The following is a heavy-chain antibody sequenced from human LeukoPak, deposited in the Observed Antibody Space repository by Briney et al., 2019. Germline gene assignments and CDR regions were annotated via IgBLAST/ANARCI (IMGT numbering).Heavy chain of an antibody. CDR1: GFTFSSYS. Sequence: GGSLRLSCAASGFTFSSYSMNWVRQAPGKGLEWVSYISSSSSTIYYADSVKGRFTISRDNAKNSLYLQMNSLRAEDTAVYYCAGERGGFGGTTSPPQFDYRGQGTLVTVSS. J-gene: IGHJ4*02. V-gene: IGHV3-48*01. CDR2: ISSSSSTI. CDR3: AGERGGFGGTTSPPQFDY. D-gene: IGHD1-7*01.